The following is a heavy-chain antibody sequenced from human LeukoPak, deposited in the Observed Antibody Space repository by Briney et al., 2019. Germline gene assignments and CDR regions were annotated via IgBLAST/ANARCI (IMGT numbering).Heavy chain of an antibody. V-gene: IGHV1-2*02. CDR1: GYTFTGYY. J-gene: IGHJ4*02. CDR2: IHPNSGGT. Sequence: ASVKVSCKTSGYTFTGYYLHWVRQAPGQGLECMGWIHPNSGGTSYEQKFQGRVTMTRDTSISTVYMELTRLRPDDTAVYYCARDMGEYSGYDFDYWGQGTLVTVSS. D-gene: IGHD5-12*01. CDR3: ARDMGEYSGYDFDY.